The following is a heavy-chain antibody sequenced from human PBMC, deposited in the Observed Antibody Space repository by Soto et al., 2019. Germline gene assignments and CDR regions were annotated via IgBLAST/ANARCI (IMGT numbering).Heavy chain of an antibody. CDR3: VRHCSGGSCFSSFDY. V-gene: IGHV4-31*03. Sequence: SETPSLTCTVSGGSISSCCYYWSWIRQHPGKGLEWIGYIYYSGSTYYNPSLKSRVTISVDTSRNQFSLKLGSVSAADTALYYCVRHCSGGSCFSSFDYWGQGTLVTVSS. CDR1: GGSISSCCYY. CDR2: IYYSGST. J-gene: IGHJ4*02. D-gene: IGHD2-15*01.